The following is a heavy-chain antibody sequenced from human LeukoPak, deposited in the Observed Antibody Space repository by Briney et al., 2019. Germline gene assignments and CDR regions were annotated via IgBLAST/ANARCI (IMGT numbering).Heavy chain of an antibody. CDR2: IKQDGSEK. Sequence: GGSLRLSCAASGFTFSSYWMSWVRQPPGKGLEWVANIKQDGSEKYYVDSVKGRFTISRDNAKNSLYLQMNSLRAEDTAVYYCARDYLPAAGEGGWFDPWGQGTLVTVSS. V-gene: IGHV3-7*01. CDR1: GFTFSSYW. CDR3: ARDYLPAAGEGGWFDP. J-gene: IGHJ5*02. D-gene: IGHD2-2*01.